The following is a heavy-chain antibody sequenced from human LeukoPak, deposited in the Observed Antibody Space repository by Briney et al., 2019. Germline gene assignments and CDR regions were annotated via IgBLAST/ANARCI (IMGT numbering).Heavy chain of an antibody. CDR3: ARGLQVVGYYFYYYMDV. J-gene: IGHJ6*03. V-gene: IGHV4-4*09. CDR1: GGSIRGQY. D-gene: IGHD6-6*01. CDR2: IYTSGST. Sequence: SETLSLTCTVSGGSIRGQYWSWIRQPPGKGLEWIGYIYTSGSTNYNPSLKSRVTMSADTSKKQLSLKLTSVTAADTAVYYCARGLQVVGYYFYYYMDVWGKGTTVTVSS.